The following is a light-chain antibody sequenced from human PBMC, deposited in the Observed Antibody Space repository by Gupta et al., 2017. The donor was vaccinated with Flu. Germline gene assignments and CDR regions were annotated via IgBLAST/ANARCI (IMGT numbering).Light chain of an antibody. CDR1: RSINTF. J-gene: IGKJ5*01. CDR3: QQANSFPNA. Sequence: IQMPPTPSSLSASVGDTVTITCRASRSINTFLNWYQQRPGNAPKLLIYSASTLQHGVSSRFSGSGSETAFTLTITSLQPEDFATYYCQQANSFPNAFGQGTPLDIK. V-gene: IGKV1-39*01. CDR2: SAS.